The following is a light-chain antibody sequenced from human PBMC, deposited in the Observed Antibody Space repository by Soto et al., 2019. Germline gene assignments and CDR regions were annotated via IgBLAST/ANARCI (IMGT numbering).Light chain of an antibody. CDR3: QQYNYRPPA. CDR2: GPS. J-gene: IGKJ5*01. CDR1: QSVSGN. V-gene: IGKV3-15*01. Sequence: EIVMTQSPATLSVSPGERAALSCRASQSVSGNLAWYQQTPGQAPRLLIYGPSTRATVIPARFSGSGFGTEFTLTISSLKSEDFAVYYCQQYNYRPPAFGQGTRLEIK.